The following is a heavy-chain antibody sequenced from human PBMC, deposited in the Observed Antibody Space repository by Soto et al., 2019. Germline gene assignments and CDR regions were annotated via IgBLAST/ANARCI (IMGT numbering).Heavy chain of an antibody. D-gene: IGHD3-10*01. Sequence: SETLSLTCTVSGGSISSGDYYWSWIRQPPGKGLEWIGYIYYSGSTYYNPSLKSRVTISVDTSKNQFSLKLSSVTAADTAVYYCASRGVPGYYGSGSWDGMDVWGQGTTVTVSS. CDR1: GGSISSGDYY. CDR2: IYYSGST. J-gene: IGHJ6*02. CDR3: ASRGVPGYYGSGSWDGMDV. V-gene: IGHV4-30-4*01.